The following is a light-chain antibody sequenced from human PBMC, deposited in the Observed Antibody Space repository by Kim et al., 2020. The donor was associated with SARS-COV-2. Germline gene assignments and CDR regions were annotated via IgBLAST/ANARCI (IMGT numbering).Light chain of an antibody. CDR3: QQYYSTPLT. Sequence: DIVMTQSPDSLAVSLGERATINCKSSQSVLYSSNNKNYLAWYQQKPGHPPKLLIYWASTRESGVPDRFSGSGSGTDFTLTISSLQAEDVAVYYCQQYYSTPLTFGPGTKLDIK. V-gene: IGKV4-1*01. CDR2: WAS. J-gene: IGKJ3*01. CDR1: QSVLYSSNNKNY.